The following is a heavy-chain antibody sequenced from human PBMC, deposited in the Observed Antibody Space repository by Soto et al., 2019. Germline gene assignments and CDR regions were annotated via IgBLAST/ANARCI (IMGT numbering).Heavy chain of an antibody. Sequence: SETLSLTCTVSGGSFTSYYWSWIRQSPEKGLEWIGYIYHSGSTNYNPSLKSRVTISVDTSKNQFSLKLSSVTAADTAVYYCARNQGHYYGSGSMDVWGQGTTVTVS. J-gene: IGHJ6*02. CDR2: IYHSGST. CDR1: GGSFTSYY. V-gene: IGHV4-59*01. CDR3: ARNQGHYYGSGSMDV. D-gene: IGHD3-10*01.